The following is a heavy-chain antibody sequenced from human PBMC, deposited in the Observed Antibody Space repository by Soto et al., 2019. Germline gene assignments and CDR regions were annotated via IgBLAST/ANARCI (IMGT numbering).Heavy chain of an antibody. CDR3: VKEIGSCWYDLDY. J-gene: IGHJ4*02. V-gene: IGHV3-30*18. D-gene: IGHD6-19*01. CDR1: GFTFSHYG. CDR2: ISYEGSNK. Sequence: QVQLVESGGSVVQPGRSLRLSCAASGFTFSHYGMHWVRQAPGKGLEWVALISYEGSNKHYADSVKGRFTISRDNSKNTLYLQMNSLRAEDTAVYYCVKEIGSCWYDLDYWGQGTLVTVSS.